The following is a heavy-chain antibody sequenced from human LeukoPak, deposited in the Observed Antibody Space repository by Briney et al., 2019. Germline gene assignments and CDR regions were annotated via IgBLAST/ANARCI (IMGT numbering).Heavy chain of an antibody. Sequence: GGSLRLSCAASGFTFSNAWMSWVRQAPGKGLEWVGRIKSKTDGGTTDYAAPVKGRFTISRDDSKNTLYLQMNSLRAEDTAVYYCARGGRGWQWLVPFLDYWGQGTLVTVSS. CDR3: ARGGRGWQWLVPFLDY. V-gene: IGHV3-15*01. CDR2: IKSKTDGGTT. J-gene: IGHJ4*02. D-gene: IGHD6-19*01. CDR1: GFTFSNAW.